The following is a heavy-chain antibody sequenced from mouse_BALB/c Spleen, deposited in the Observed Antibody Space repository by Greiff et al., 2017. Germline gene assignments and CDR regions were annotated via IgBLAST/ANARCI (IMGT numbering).Heavy chain of an antibody. CDR2: IYPGNSDT. CDR1: GYSFTSYW. J-gene: IGHJ4*01. CDR3: TRSHIPGGYAMDY. Sequence: EVQLQESGTVLARPGASVKMSCKASGYSFTSYWMHWVKQRPGQGLEWIGAIYPGNSDTSYNQKFKGKAKLTAVTSASTAYMELSSLTNEDSAVYYCTRSHIPGGYAMDYWGQGTSVTVSS. V-gene: IGHV1-5*01.